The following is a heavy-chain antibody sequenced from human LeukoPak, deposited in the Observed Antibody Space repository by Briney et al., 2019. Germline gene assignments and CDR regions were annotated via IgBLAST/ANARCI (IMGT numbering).Heavy chain of an antibody. CDR2: IRYDGSNA. Sequence: GGSLRLSCAASGFTFRSYGMHWVREAPGKGMEWVAFIRYDGSNAYYADSVKGRFTISRDNSKNTLYLQMNSLRAEDTAVYYCARGGGLGEMATITLGRFDYWGQGTLVTVSS. J-gene: IGHJ4*02. CDR1: GFTFRSYG. D-gene: IGHD5-24*01. V-gene: IGHV3-30*02. CDR3: ARGGGLGEMATITLGRFDY.